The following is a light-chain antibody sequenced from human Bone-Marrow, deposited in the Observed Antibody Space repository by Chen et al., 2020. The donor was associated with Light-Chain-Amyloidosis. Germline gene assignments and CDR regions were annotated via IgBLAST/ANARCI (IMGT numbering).Light chain of an antibody. J-gene: IGLJ1*01. CDR3: SSFTSSSSYV. CDR2: AVS. V-gene: IGLV2-14*01. CDR1: SGHVGTYNY. Sequence: QSDLTQPASVSGSPGQSITISCTGTSGHVGTYNYVSWYQQHPGKAPIVMIYAVSNRPSGVSNRFSGSKSGNTASLTISGLQAEDEADYYCSSFTSSSSYVFGPGTKVTVL.